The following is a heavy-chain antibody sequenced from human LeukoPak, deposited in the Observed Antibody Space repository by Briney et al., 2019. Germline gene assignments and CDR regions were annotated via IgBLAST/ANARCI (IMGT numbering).Heavy chain of an antibody. J-gene: IGHJ4*02. D-gene: IGHD3-22*01. CDR1: GFTFSSYA. CDR3: ARDGGGPAYDSSGFPRLFDY. CDR2: ISYDRSNK. V-gene: IGHV3-30*14. Sequence: QTGGSLRLSCAASGFTFSSYAMHWVRQAPGNGLEWVAVISYDRSNKYYADSVKGRFTISRDNSKNTLYLQMNSLRAEDTAVYYCARDGGGPAYDSSGFPRLFDYWGQGTLVTVSS.